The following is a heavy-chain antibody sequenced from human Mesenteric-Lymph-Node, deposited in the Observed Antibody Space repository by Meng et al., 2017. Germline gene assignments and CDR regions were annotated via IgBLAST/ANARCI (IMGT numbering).Heavy chain of an antibody. CDR2: INTDTGNP. J-gene: IGHJ1*01. D-gene: IGHD6-19*01. CDR3: ARVAVAGLRYFQR. Sequence: QVQLVQFGSELKKPGASVKVSCKASGYTFTNIGMNWVRQAPGQGPEWMGWINTDTGNPTYAQGFTGRFVFSLDTSVSTAYLQISGLKAEDTAVYYCARVAVAGLRYFQRWGQGTLVTVSS. CDR1: GYTFTNIG. V-gene: IGHV7-4-1*02.